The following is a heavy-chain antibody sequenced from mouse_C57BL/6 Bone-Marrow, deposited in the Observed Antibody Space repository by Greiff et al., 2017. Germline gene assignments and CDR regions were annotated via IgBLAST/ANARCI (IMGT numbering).Heavy chain of an antibody. V-gene: IGHV1-81*01. CDR1: GYTFTSYG. CDR3: ARGGYGSSFAWFAY. J-gene: IGHJ3*01. CDR2: IYPRSGNT. Sequence: QVQLQQSGAELARPGASVKLSCKASGYTFTSYGISWVKQRTGQGLEWIGEIYPRSGNTYYNGKFKGKATLTADKSSSTAYMELRSLTSDDSAVYFCARGGYGSSFAWFAYWGQGTLVTVSA. D-gene: IGHD1-1*01.